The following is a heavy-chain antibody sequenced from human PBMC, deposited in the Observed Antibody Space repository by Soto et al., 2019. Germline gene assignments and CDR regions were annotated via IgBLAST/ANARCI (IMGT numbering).Heavy chain of an antibody. Sequence: SETLSLTCTVSGGSISNYYWSWIRQPPGKGLEWIGYIYSSGSTNYNPSLKSRVTISADTSKNQVSLKLTSVTAADTAVYYCARDHPHSYGIYYFDYRGQGTLVTVSS. CDR2: IYSSGST. D-gene: IGHD5-18*01. CDR3: ARDHPHSYGIYYFDY. J-gene: IGHJ4*02. CDR1: GGSISNYY. V-gene: IGHV4-59*01.